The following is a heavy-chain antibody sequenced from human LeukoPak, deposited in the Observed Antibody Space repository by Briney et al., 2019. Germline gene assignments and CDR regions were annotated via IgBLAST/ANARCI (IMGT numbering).Heavy chain of an antibody. CDR3: AKGWMGATLYYFDY. D-gene: IGHD1-26*01. CDR1: GFTFDDYA. V-gene: IGHV3-9*01. CDR2: ISWNSGSI. Sequence: PGGSLRLSCAASGFTFDDYAMHWVRQAPGKGLEWVSGISWNSGSIGYADSVKGRFTISRDNAKNSLYLQMNSLRAEDTALYYCAKGWMGATLYYFDYWGQGTLVTVSS. J-gene: IGHJ4*02.